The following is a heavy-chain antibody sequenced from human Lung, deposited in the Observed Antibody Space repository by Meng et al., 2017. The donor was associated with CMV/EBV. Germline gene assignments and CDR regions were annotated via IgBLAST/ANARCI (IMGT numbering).Heavy chain of an antibody. J-gene: IGHJ5*02. D-gene: IGHD6-19*01. Sequence: ASXXVSXKASGYTFTGYYMHWVRQAPGQGLEWMGWINPSSGGTNYAQKFQGRVTMTRDTSISTAYMELSRLRSDDTAVYYCARDPPPDPGIAVAGFFDPWXQGTLVTVFS. CDR3: ARDPPPDPGIAVAGFFDP. CDR1: GYTFTGYY. CDR2: INPSSGGT. V-gene: IGHV1-2*02.